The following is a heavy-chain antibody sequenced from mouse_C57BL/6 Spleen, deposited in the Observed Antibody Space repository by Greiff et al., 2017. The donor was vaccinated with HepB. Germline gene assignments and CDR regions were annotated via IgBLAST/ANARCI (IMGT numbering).Heavy chain of an antibody. CDR3: ASYTWFAY. V-gene: IGHV1-82*01. CDR1: GYAFSSSW. Sequence: VQLQESGPELVKPGASVKISCKASGYAFSSSWMNWVKQRPGKGLEWIGRIYPGDGDTNYNGKFEGKATLTADKSSSTAYMQLSSLTSEDSAVYFCASYTWFAYWGQGTLVTVSA. J-gene: IGHJ3*01. CDR2: IYPGDGDT.